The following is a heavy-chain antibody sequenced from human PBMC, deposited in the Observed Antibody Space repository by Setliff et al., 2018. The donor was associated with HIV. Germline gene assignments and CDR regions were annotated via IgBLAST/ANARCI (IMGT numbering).Heavy chain of an antibody. V-gene: IGHV3-30*04. J-gene: IGHJ2*01. D-gene: IGHD3-3*01. Sequence: PGESLKISCAASGFTFNMYAMHWVRQAPGKGLEWVAVISYDGSNKYYADSAEGRLTISRDNSKNRLYLHMNSLRTEDTAVYYCARDQKAAYNFWSGYMSVWYFDLWGRGTLVTVSS. CDR2: ISYDGSNK. CDR3: ARDQKAAYNFWSGYMSVWYFDL. CDR1: GFTFNMYA.